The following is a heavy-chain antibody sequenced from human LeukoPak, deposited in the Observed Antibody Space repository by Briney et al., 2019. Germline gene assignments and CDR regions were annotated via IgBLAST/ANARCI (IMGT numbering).Heavy chain of an antibody. Sequence: PGGSLRLSCVASGFTFSSYEMNWVRQAPGKGLEWVSYIGSSGLTIYYADSVEGRFTISRDNAKNSLYLQMNSLRVEDTAVYYCARQSSIWNDGTNTDFNYWGQGTLVTVSS. CDR3: ARQSSIWNDGTNTDFNY. J-gene: IGHJ4*02. D-gene: IGHD1-1*01. CDR2: IGSSGLTI. V-gene: IGHV3-48*03. CDR1: GFTFSSYE.